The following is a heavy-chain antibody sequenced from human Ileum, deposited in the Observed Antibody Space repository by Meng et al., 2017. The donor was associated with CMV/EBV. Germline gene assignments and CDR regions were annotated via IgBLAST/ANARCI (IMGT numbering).Heavy chain of an antibody. CDR1: GYTFTGYY. V-gene: IGHV1-46*01. CDR2: INPGDGST. D-gene: IGHD1-14*01. J-gene: IGHJ4*02. CDR3: ARGPSRTDFDY. Sequence: VELGQSGPEVNNRGASVKVSCKASGYTFTGYYIHWVRKSPGEGLEWMGIINPGDGSTNYAQKFQGRVTMTRDTSTTTVHMELSSLRSEDTAVYYCARGPSRTDFDYWGQGTLVTVSS.